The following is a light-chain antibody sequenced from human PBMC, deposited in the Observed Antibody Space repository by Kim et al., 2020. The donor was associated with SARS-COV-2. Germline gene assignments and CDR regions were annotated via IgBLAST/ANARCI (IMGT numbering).Light chain of an antibody. CDR3: SSYTSSNSWV. J-gene: IGLJ3*02. Sequence: GQSITIFCSVTSSDVGDYDFVSWYQQYSGKAPKLMIYDVSKRPSGVSNRFSGSKSGNTASLTISGLQAEDEADYYCSSYTSSNSWVFGGGTQLTV. V-gene: IGLV2-14*04. CDR1: SSDVGDYDF. CDR2: DVS.